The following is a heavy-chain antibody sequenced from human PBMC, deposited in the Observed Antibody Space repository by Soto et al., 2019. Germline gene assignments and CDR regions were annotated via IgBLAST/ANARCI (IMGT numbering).Heavy chain of an antibody. CDR3: ARGRKQLWYLLPPATTDV. D-gene: IGHD5-18*01. CDR2: ISYDGSNK. J-gene: IGHJ6*02. CDR1: GFTFSSYA. Sequence: GWSMRLSCAASGFTFSSYAMHWVRQAPGKGLEWVAVISYDGSNKYYADSVKGRFTISRDNSKNTLYLQMNSLRAEDTAAYYCARGRKQLWYLLPPATTDVCDPGTMVTVA. V-gene: IGHV3-30-3*01.